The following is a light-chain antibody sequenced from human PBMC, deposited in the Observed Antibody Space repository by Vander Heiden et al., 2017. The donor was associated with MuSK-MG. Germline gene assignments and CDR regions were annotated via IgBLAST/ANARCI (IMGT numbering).Light chain of an antibody. CDR1: QSVSSD. Sequence: EIVMTQSPATLSVSPGESATLSCMASQSVSSDLAWYQQKPGQAPRLLMYGGSNNATGTPARFSDSGSVTEFTLGVSSLQSEDCPVYFFRQENRRPLTFGGGTKVDI. CDR2: GGS. V-gene: IGKV3-15*01. J-gene: IGKJ4*01. CDR3: RQENRRPLT.